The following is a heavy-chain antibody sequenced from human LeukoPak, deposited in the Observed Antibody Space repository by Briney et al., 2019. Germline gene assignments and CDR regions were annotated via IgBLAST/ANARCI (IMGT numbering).Heavy chain of an antibody. V-gene: IGHV3-11*01. CDR3: ARGWIHQWMRGYYFDS. CDR1: GFTFSDYY. J-gene: IGHJ4*02. D-gene: IGHD5-12*01. Sequence: GGSLRLSCAASGFTFSDYYMSWIRQTPGKGLEWVSFISPSGSDTYYADSVQGRATISRDNAKNSLFLEMDSLRAEDTAVYYCARGWIHQWMRGYYFDSWGQGTLVTVSS. CDR2: ISPSGSDT.